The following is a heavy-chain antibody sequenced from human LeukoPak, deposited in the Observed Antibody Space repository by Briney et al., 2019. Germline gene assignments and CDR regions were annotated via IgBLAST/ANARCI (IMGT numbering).Heavy chain of an antibody. D-gene: IGHD5-18*01. V-gene: IGHV1-18*01. Sequence: GASVKVSCKASGYTFTSYGISWVRQAPGQGLEWMGWISAYNGNTNYAQKLQGRVTMTTDTSTSTAYMELRSLRSDDTAVCYCARDLGGYSYGLYFDYWGQGTLVTVSS. J-gene: IGHJ4*02. CDR2: ISAYNGNT. CDR3: ARDLGGYSYGLYFDY. CDR1: GYTFTSYG.